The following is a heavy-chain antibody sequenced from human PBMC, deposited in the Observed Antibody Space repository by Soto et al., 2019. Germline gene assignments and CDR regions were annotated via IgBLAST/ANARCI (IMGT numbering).Heavy chain of an antibody. CDR2: ISGSGGST. Sequence: EVQLLESGGGLIQPGGSLRLSCEASGVTFSSYAMSWVRQAPGKGLEWVSAISGSGGSTYYADSVKGRFTISRDNSKNTLYLKMNSLRAEDTSVYYCAKGRYSSGWYWGQGTLVTVSS. V-gene: IGHV3-23*01. CDR3: AKGRYSSGWY. D-gene: IGHD6-19*01. J-gene: IGHJ4*02. CDR1: GVTFSSYA.